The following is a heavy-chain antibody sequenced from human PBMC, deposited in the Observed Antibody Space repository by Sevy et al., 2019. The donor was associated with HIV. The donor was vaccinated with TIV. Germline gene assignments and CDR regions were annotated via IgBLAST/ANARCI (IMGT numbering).Heavy chain of an antibody. Sequence: GGSLRLSCAASGFTFDDYAMHWVRQAPGKGLEWVSGISWNSGSIGYADSVKGRFTISRDNAKNSPFLQMNSLRAEDTALYYCAKDGALPYGSGSYYGYYYYGMDVWGQGTTVTVSS. CDR2: ISWNSGSI. CDR1: GFTFDDYA. J-gene: IGHJ6*02. V-gene: IGHV3-9*01. CDR3: AKDGALPYGSGSYYGYYYYGMDV. D-gene: IGHD3-10*01.